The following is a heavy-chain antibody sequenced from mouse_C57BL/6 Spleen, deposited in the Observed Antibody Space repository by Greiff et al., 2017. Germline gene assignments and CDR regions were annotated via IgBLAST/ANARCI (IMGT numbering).Heavy chain of an antibody. D-gene: IGHD2-1*01. V-gene: IGHV1-61*01. Sequence: VQLQQPGAELVRPGSSVKLSCKASGYTFTSYWMDWVKQRPGQGLEWIGNIYPSDSETHYNQKFKDKATLTVDKSSSTAYMQLSSLTSEDSAVYYCARSVYGNYRYFDVWGTGTTVTVSS. CDR1: GYTFTSYW. J-gene: IGHJ1*03. CDR2: IYPSDSET. CDR3: ARSVYGNYRYFDV.